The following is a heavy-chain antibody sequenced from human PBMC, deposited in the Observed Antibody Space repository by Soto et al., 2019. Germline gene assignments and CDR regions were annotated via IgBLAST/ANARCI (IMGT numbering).Heavy chain of an antibody. Sequence: GASVKVSCKASGGTFSSYAISWVRQAPGQGLEWMGGIIPIFGTANYAQKFQGRVTITADESTSTAYMELSSLRSEDTAVYYCARDHIVVVPAATLSYYYYGMDVWGQGTTVTVSS. D-gene: IGHD2-2*01. J-gene: IGHJ6*02. CDR1: GGTFSSYA. CDR2: IIPIFGTA. V-gene: IGHV1-69*13. CDR3: ARDHIVVVPAATLSYYYYGMDV.